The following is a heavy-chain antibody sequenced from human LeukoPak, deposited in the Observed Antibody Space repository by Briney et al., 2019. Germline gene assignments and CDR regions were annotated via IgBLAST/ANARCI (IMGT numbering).Heavy chain of an antibody. D-gene: IGHD6-6*01. CDR3: ARHQYSSSLVAFFDY. V-gene: IGHV5-51*01. CDR2: IYPGDSDT. Sequence: GESLKLSCKGAGYSFTSYWIGWVRQMPGKGLEWMGIIYPGDSDTRYSPSFQGQVTISADKSISTAYLQWSSLKASDTAMYYCARHQYSSSLVAFFDYWGQGTLVTVSS. CDR1: GYSFTSYW. J-gene: IGHJ4*02.